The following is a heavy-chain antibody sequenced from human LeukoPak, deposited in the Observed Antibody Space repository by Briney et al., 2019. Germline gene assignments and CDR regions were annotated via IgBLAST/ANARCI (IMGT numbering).Heavy chain of an antibody. D-gene: IGHD2-21*01. J-gene: IGHJ4*02. Sequence: ASVKVSCKASGYSFTNNGISWVRRAPGQGLEWMRWISAYNGNTNSTQKFQGRVTMTTDTSTSTAYMELRGLRSDDTAVYYCARERMGIAMTGYCFGSWGQGTLVTVSS. CDR2: ISAYNGNT. CDR3: ARERMGIAMTGYCFGS. V-gene: IGHV1-18*01. CDR1: GYSFTNNG.